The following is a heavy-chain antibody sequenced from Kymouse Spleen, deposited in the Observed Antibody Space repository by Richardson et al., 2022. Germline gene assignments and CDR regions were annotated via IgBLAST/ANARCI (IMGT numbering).Heavy chain of an antibody. D-gene: IGHD6-6*01. Sequence: QVQLVESGGGVVQPGRSLRLSCAASGFTFSSYGMHWVRQAPGKGLEWVAVISYDGSNKYYADSVKGRFTISRDNSKNTLYLQMNSLRAEDTAVYYCAKIRIAARAGDYWGQGTLVTVSS. CDR1: GFTFSSYG. J-gene: IGHJ4*02. V-gene: IGHV3-30*18. CDR3: AKIRIAARAGDY. CDR2: ISYDGSNK.